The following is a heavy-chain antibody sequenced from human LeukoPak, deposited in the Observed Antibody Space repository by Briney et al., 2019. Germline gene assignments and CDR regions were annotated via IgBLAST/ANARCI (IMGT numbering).Heavy chain of an antibody. CDR2: IGWNSGSI. D-gene: IGHD3-3*01. Sequence: GGSLRLSCAASGFTFDDYAMHWVRQAPGKGLEWVSGIGWNSGSIGYADSVKGRFTISRDNAKNSLYLQMNSLRAENTALYYCAKGSGAITIYNWFDPWGQGTLVTVSS. CDR1: GFTFDDYA. J-gene: IGHJ5*02. V-gene: IGHV3-9*01. CDR3: AKGSGAITIYNWFDP.